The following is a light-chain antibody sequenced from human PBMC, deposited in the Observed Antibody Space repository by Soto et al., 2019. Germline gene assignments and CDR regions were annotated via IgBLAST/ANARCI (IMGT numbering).Light chain of an antibody. CDR1: SGHSSYA. Sequence: QLVLTQSPSASASLGASVKLTCTLSSGHSSYAIAWHQQQPEKGPRYLMKLNSDGSHSKGDGIPDRFSGSSSRAERYLTISGLQSEDEADYYCQTWGTGIQVFGTGTKLAVL. J-gene: IGLJ1*01. CDR3: QTWGTGIQV. CDR2: LNSDGSH. V-gene: IGLV4-69*01.